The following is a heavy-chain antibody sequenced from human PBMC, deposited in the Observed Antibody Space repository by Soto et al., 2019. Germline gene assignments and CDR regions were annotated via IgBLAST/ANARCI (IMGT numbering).Heavy chain of an antibody. V-gene: IGHV4-39*01. J-gene: IGHJ5*02. D-gene: IGHD2-2*02. Sequence: SETLSLTCTVSGGSISSSSYYWGWIRQPPGKGLEWIGSIYYSGSTYYNPSLKSRVTISVDTSKNQFSLKLSSVTAADTAVYYCARRGYCSSTNCYNSDWFDPWGQGTLVTVSS. CDR3: ARRGYCSSTNCYNSDWFDP. CDR2: IYYSGST. CDR1: GGSISSSSYY.